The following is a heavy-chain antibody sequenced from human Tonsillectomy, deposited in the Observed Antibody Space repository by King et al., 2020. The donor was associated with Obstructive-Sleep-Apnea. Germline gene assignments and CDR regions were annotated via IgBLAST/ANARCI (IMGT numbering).Heavy chain of an antibody. V-gene: IGHV1-69*09. CDR2: IIPFLCIA. J-gene: IGHJ4*02. Sequence: QLVQSGAEVKKLGSSVKVSCKASGGTFSSYAISWVRQAPGQGLEWMGGIIPFLCIANYAQKFQGRVTITADKSTSTAYMELSSLRSEDTAVFYCAREAQYSTSSTAYFDYWGQGTLVTVSS. CDR1: GGTFSSYA. D-gene: IGHD6-6*01. CDR3: AREAQYSTSSTAYFDY.